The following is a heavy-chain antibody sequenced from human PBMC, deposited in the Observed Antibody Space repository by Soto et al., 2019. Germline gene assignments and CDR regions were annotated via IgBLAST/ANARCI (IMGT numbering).Heavy chain of an antibody. D-gene: IGHD3-22*01. J-gene: IGHJ4*02. CDR3: TSTDEYYYDSSGSARV. CDR2: IRSKANSYAT. V-gene: IGHV3-73*01. CDR1: GFTFSGSA. Sequence: PGGSLRLSCAASGFTFSGSAMRWVRQASGKGLEWVGRIRSKANSYATAYAASVKGRFTISRDDSKNTAYLQMNSLKTEDTAVYYCTSTDEYYYDSSGSARVWGQGTLVTVSS.